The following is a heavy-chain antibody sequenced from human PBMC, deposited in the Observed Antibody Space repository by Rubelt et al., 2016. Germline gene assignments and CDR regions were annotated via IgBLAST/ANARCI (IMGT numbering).Heavy chain of an antibody. V-gene: IGHV1-18*01. CDR3: ARLSIFEDTAMVMSDY. Sequence: QVQLVQSGAEVKKPGASVKVSCKASGYTFTSYGISWVRQAPGQGLEWMGWISAYNGNTNYAQKVQGRVNMTTDTSTSTAYMGLRSLRSDDTAVYYCARLSIFEDTAMVMSDYWGQGTLVTVSS. D-gene: IGHD5-18*01. J-gene: IGHJ4*02. CDR2: ISAYNGNT. CDR1: GYTFTSYG.